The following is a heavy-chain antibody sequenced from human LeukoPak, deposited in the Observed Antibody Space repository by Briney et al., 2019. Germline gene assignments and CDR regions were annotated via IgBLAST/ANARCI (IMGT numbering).Heavy chain of an antibody. J-gene: IGHJ3*02. CDR2: FDPEDGET. CDR1: GYTLTELS. V-gene: IGHV1-24*01. D-gene: IGHD1-26*01. CDR3: ATAQLLAPRDAFDI. Sequence: GAAVKVSCKVSGYTLTELSMHGVRQAPGKGLEWMGGFDPEDGETIYAQKFQGRVTMTEDTSTDTAYMELSSLRSEDTAVYYCATAQLLAPRDAFDIWGQGTMVTVSS.